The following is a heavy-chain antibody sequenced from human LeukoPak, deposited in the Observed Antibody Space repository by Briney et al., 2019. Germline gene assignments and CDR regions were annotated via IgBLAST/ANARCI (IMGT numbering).Heavy chain of an antibody. D-gene: IGHD1-26*01. CDR1: GGSISDSNHY. J-gene: IGHJ4*02. Sequence: EPSETMSLPCTVSGGSISDSNHYWGWIRQPPGKGLEWIGEINHSGSTNYNPSLKSRVTISVDTSKSQFSLKLSSVTAADTAVYYCARGGEGGSLDYWGQGTLVTVSS. CDR2: INHSGST. CDR3: ARGGEGGSLDY. V-gene: IGHV4-39*07.